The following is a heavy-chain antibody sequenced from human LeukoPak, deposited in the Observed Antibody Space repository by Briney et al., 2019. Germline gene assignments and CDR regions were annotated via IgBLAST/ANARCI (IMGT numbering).Heavy chain of an antibody. Sequence: TSSETMSLTCAVYGGSFSGYYWSWIRQPPGKGLEWIGEINHSGSTNYNPSLKSRVTISVDTSKNQSSLKLSSVTAADTAVYYCARVFFPYYYGSGSPLDYWGQGTLVTVSS. CDR1: GGSFSGYY. CDR2: INHSGST. J-gene: IGHJ4*02. V-gene: IGHV4-34*01. D-gene: IGHD3-10*01. CDR3: ARVFFPYYYGSGSPLDY.